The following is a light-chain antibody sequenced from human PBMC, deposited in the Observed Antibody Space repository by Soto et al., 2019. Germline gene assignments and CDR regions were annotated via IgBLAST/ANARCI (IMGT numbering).Light chain of an antibody. Sequence: DVVMTLSPLSLPVTLGQPASISCRSSQSLVHSDGNTYLNWFQQRPGQSPRRLIYKVSNRDSGVPDRYSGSGSGTDFTLKISRVEAEDVGVYYCMKGTHWPPTFGQGTKVEIK. V-gene: IGKV2-30*02. CDR3: MKGTHWPPT. J-gene: IGKJ1*01. CDR2: KVS. CDR1: QSLVHSDGNTY.